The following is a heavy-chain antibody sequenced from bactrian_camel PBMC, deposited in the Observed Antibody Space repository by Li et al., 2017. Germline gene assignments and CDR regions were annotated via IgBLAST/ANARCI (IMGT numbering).Heavy chain of an antibody. Sequence: QVQLVESGGGLVQPGGSLTLSCAASGWRVSGSWMSWVRQAPGKEREGVAASCSDGSSTYADSVKGRFTISRDNGKDTLYLQMNALKPEDTALYYCAFGSRPGWCSLRLRGADFGHWGQGTQVTVS. J-gene: IGHJ6*01. CDR2: SCSDGSST. CDR3: AFGSRPGWCSLRLRGADFGH. D-gene: IGHD3*01. V-gene: IGHV3S6*01. CDR1: GWRVSGSW.